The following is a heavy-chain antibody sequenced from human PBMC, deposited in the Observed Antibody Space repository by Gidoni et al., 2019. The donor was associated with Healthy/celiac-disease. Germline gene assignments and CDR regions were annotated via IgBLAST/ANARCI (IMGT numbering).Heavy chain of an antibody. CDR2: ISYDGSNK. V-gene: IGHV3-30-3*01. Sequence: QVQLVESVGGVVQPGRSLRLSCAASGFTFSSYAMHWVRQAPGKGLEWVAVISYDGSNKYYADSVKGRFTISRDNSKNTLYLQMNSLRAEDTAVYYCARAPETRYCSSTSCPADYWGQGTLVTVSS. CDR3: ARAPETRYCSSTSCPADY. J-gene: IGHJ4*02. D-gene: IGHD2-2*01. CDR1: GFTFSSYA.